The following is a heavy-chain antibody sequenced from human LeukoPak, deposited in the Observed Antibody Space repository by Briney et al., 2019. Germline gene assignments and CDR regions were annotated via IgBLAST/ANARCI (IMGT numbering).Heavy chain of an antibody. Sequence: GSVKVSCKASGYTFTSYDINWVRQATGQGLEWMGWMSPNSGNTGYAQKFQGRVTITRNTSISTAYMELSSLRSEDTAVYYCARASYCSSTSCYSRIPAWGYYYMDVWGKGTTVTVSS. CDR1: GYTFTSYD. V-gene: IGHV1-8*03. CDR2: MSPNSGNT. J-gene: IGHJ6*03. CDR3: ARASYCSSTSCYSRIPAWGYYYMDV. D-gene: IGHD2-2*02.